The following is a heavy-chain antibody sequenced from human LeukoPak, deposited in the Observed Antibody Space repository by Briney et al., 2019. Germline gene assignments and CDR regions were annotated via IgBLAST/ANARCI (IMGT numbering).Heavy chain of an antibody. CDR1: GYSISSTYF. CDR3: ARHIGNYYADY. D-gene: IGHD1-7*01. J-gene: IGHJ4*02. Sequence: PSETLFLTCAVSGYSISSTYFWGWVRQPPGKGLQWIGNIYYSGSTYYNPSLKSRVTISVDTSKNQFSLKLSSVTAADTAVYYCARHIGNYYADYWGQGSLVTVYS. V-gene: IGHV4-38-2*01. CDR2: IYYSGST.